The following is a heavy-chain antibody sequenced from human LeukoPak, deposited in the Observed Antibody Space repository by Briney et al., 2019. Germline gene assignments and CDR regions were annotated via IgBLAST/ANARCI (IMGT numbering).Heavy chain of an antibody. D-gene: IGHD3-10*01. J-gene: IGHJ6*02. Sequence: ASVKVSCKASGYTFTSYDINWERQATGQGLEWMGWTNPNSGNTGYAQKFQGRVTMTRNTSISTAYMELSSLRSEDTAVYYCARAAMVRGVIIPTRYYYGMDVWGQGTTVTVSS. CDR2: TNPNSGNT. CDR3: ARAAMVRGVIIPTRYYYGMDV. V-gene: IGHV1-8*01. CDR1: GYTFTSYD.